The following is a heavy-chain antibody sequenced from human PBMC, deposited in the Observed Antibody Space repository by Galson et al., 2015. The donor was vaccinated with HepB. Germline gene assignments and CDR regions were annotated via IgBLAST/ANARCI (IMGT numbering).Heavy chain of an antibody. J-gene: IGHJ6*02. CDR1: GFTFSSYG. Sequence: SLRLSCAASGFTFSSYGMHWVRQAPGKGLEWVAFIRYDGSNKYYADSVKGRFTISRDNSKNTLYLQMNSLRAEDTAVYYCAKVSLQLYYYDSSGYSDALRYYYGMDVWGQGTTVTVSS. CDR3: AKVSLQLYYYDSSGYSDALRYYYGMDV. D-gene: IGHD3-22*01. CDR2: IRYDGSNK. V-gene: IGHV3-30*02.